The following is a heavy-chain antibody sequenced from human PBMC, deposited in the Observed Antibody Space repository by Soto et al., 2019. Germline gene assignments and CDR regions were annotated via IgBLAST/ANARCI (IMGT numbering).Heavy chain of an antibody. CDR1: GFTFSSYW. CDR2: INSDGSST. J-gene: IGHJ6*02. D-gene: IGHD3-3*01. CDR3: ARVPFLEQLAYYHYRMDV. V-gene: IGHV3-74*01. Sequence: HPGGSLRLSCAASGFTFSSYWMHWVRQAPGKGLVWVSRINSDGSSTSYADSVKGRFTISRDNAKNTVYLQMNSLRAEDTAVYYCARVPFLEQLAYYHYRMDVWGQGSTVPVSS.